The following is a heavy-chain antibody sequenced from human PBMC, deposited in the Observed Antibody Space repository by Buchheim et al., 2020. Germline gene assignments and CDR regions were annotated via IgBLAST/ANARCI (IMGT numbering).Heavy chain of an antibody. J-gene: IGHJ4*02. CDR2: IDISGANT. V-gene: IGHV3-23*04. CDR1: TFTFSNHA. CDR3: AQELRPNDS. Sequence: LLVESGGDLVQPGGSLRLSCAASTFTFSNHAMTWVRQAPGKGLEWVASIDISGANTYYADSVRSRFSISRDNSKNTLYLQLTSLRPDDTALYYCAQELRPNDSWGPGTL.